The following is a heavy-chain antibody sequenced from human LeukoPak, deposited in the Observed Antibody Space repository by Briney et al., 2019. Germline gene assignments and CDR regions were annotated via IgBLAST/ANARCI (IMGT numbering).Heavy chain of an antibody. J-gene: IGHJ4*02. CDR2: IIPILGIA. CDR3: ARHQNYDKGHFDY. D-gene: IGHD3-22*01. CDR1: GGTFSSYA. Sequence: GASVKVSCKASGGTFSSYAISWVRQAPGQGLEWMGRIIPILGIANYAQKFQGRVTITTDESTSTAYMELSSLRSEDTAVYYCARHQNYDKGHFDYWGQGTLVTVSS. V-gene: IGHV1-69*04.